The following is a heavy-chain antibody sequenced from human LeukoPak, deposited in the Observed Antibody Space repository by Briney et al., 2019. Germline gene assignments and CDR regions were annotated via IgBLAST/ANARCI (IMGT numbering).Heavy chain of an antibody. CDR3: ARNSGWYGIS. J-gene: IGHJ4*02. Sequence: GGSLRLSCMVSGFTLSSFEMSWIRQAPGKGVELVSSIEYGERTTHYADSVRGRFTISRDNYKNTLYLQLTSLSDDDTAVYFCARNSGWYGISWGQGTLVIVSS. CDR2: IEYGERTT. CDR1: GFTLSSFE. D-gene: IGHD6-19*01. V-gene: IGHV3-23*01.